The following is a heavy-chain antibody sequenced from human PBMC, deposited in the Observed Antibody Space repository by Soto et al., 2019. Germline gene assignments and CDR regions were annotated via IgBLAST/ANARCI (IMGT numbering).Heavy chain of an antibody. V-gene: IGHV3-72*01. J-gene: IGHJ5*02. CDR2: CEAERRRYST. CDR1: GFSFSDYD. Sequence: GGSLRLSCAASGFSFSDYDMDWVRQTPGKGLEWVARCEAERRRYSTTYAASVKGRFSLSRDDSKNSLHLQMNSLKTEDTGMYYCTRVWFAMGAGGWIDAWGQGTLVTVSS. CDR3: TRVWFAMGAGGWIDA. D-gene: IGHD3-10*01.